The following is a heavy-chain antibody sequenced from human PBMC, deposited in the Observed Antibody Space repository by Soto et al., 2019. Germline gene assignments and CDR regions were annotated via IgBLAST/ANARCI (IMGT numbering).Heavy chain of an antibody. Sequence: SVKVSCKASGGTFSSYAISWVRQAPGQGLEWMGGIIPIFGTANYAQKFQGRVTITADKSTSTAYVELSSLRSEDTAVYYCARSGYGDYLRYFDYWGQGTLVTVSS. CDR3: ARSGYGDYLRYFDY. CDR1: GGTFSSYA. D-gene: IGHD4-17*01. J-gene: IGHJ4*02. CDR2: IIPIFGTA. V-gene: IGHV1-69*06.